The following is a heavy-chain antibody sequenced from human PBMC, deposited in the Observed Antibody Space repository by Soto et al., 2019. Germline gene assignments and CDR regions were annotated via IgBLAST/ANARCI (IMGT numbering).Heavy chain of an antibody. CDR2: ISAYNGNT. D-gene: IGHD4-17*01. Sequence: GASVEVSCEASGYTFTSYGISWVRQAPGQRLERMGWISAYNGNTNYAQKLQGRVTMTTDTSTSTAYMELRSLRSDDTAVYYCARDPPSPYGGNQLVDYWGQGTLVTVSS. CDR1: GYTFTSYG. CDR3: ARDPPSPYGGNQLVDY. V-gene: IGHV1-18*01. J-gene: IGHJ4*02.